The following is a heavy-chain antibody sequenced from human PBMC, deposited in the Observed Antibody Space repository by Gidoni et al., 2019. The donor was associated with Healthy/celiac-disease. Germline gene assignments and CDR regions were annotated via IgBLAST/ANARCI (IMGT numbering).Heavy chain of an antibody. CDR1: GFAFSSYN. J-gene: IGHJ4*02. Sequence: EVQLVESGGGLVRPGGSLRLSCVASGFAFSSYNMNWVRKAPGRGLEWVSSISSTSDYIYYADSVEGRFTISRDNAKNSLYLQMNSLRAEDTAVYYCARVFYFDSSPLAYWGQGSLVTVSS. CDR2: ISSTSDYI. D-gene: IGHD3-22*01. CDR3: ARVFYFDSSPLAY. V-gene: IGHV3-21*02.